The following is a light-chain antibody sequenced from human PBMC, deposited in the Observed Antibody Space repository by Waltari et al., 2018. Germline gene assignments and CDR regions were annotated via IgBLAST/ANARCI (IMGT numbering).Light chain of an antibody. V-gene: IGLV3-19*01. CDR2: GKN. J-gene: IGLJ3*02. Sequence: SSELTQDPAVSVALGQTVRITCQGDSLSSYYASWYQQKPGQAPVLFIYGKNNRPPGIPDRFSGSSSGNTASLTITGAQAEDEADYYCNSRDSSGNLNWVFGGGTKLTVL. CDR1: SLSSYY. CDR3: NSRDSSGNLNWV.